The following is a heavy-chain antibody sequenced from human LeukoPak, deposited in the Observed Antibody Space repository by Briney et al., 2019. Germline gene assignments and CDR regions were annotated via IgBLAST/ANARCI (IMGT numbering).Heavy chain of an antibody. CDR3: AKSGLNRFDY. J-gene: IGHJ4*02. CDR2: INPDGSGK. CDR1: GFTFSSYW. D-gene: IGHD2-15*01. V-gene: IGHV3-7*03. Sequence: GGSLRLSCAASGFTFSSYWMSWVRQAPGKGLEWVANINPDGSGKYYVDSVKGRFTISRDNAKNSLYLQMNSLRAEDTAVYYCAKSGLNRFDYWGQGTLVTVSS.